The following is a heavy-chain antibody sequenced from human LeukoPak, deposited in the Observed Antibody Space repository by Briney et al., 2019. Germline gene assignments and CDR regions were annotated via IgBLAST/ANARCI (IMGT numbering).Heavy chain of an antibody. CDR3: ARDKNGVFDI. Sequence: GGSLRLSCAASRFTVSSNYMSWVRQAPGKGLEWVSIIYSGGTIHYADSVQGRFTISRDNAKNSLYLLVNSLRAEDTAVYYCARDKNGVFDIWGQGTMVTVSS. V-gene: IGHV3-53*01. D-gene: IGHD3-3*01. J-gene: IGHJ3*02. CDR2: IYSGGTI. CDR1: RFTVSSNY.